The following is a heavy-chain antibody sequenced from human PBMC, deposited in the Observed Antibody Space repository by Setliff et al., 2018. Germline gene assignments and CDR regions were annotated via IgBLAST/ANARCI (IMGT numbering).Heavy chain of an antibody. D-gene: IGHD2-15*01. J-gene: IGHJ6*03. CDR3: ARGQPPTPRPYFYHMDV. CDR1: GYTFSAYD. V-gene: IGHV1-8*02. Sequence: ASVKVSCKASGYTFSAYDFNWVRQAPGEGLEWVGSMSPQSDNTVYAQKFLGRVTMTKNTSISTAYMELSSLRSEDTAVYYCARGQPPTPRPYFYHMDVWGKGTTVTVSS. CDR2: MSPQSDNT.